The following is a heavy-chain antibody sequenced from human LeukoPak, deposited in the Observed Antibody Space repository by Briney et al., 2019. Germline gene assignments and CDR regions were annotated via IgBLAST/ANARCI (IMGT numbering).Heavy chain of an antibody. CDR3: ARDFGSGWYNYYYYMDV. CDR1: GFTFSSYG. J-gene: IGHJ6*03. Sequence: GGSLRLSCAASGFTFSSYGMYWVRQAPGKGLEWVAVIWYDGSNKYYADSVKGRFTISRDNSKNTLYLQMNSLRAEDTAVYYCARDFGSGWYNYYYYMDVWGKGTTVTVSS. CDR2: IWYDGSNK. V-gene: IGHV3-33*01. D-gene: IGHD6-19*01.